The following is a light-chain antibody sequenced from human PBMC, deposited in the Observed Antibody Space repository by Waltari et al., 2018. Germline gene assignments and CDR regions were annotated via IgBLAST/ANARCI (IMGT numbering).Light chain of an antibody. CDR1: QRISSY. CDR3: QQTYTSFT. CDR2: GAS. Sequence: DVQMTQSPSFLSASVADRVTITCRASQRISSYLNWYQMKPGKALEHLSYGASSLQSGVPSRFSGSGSGTDFTLTISSLQPEDFATYYCQQTYTSFTFGPGTKVEFK. J-gene: IGKJ3*01. V-gene: IGKV1-39*01.